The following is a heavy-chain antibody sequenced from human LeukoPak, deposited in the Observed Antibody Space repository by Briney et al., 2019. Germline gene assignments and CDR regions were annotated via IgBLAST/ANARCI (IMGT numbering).Heavy chain of an antibody. D-gene: IGHD3-10*01. CDR3: AKSPYALGSYGIAGDY. Sequence: QSGGSLRLSCTASRFSFGDYAMTWVRQAPGKGLEWVGFLRSKAYGGTAEYAASVKGRFTISRDNSKNTLYLQMTSLRAEDTAVFYCAKSPYALGSYGIAGDYWGQGTLVSVSS. V-gene: IGHV3-49*04. CDR2: LRSKAYGGTA. CDR1: RFSFGDYA. J-gene: IGHJ4*02.